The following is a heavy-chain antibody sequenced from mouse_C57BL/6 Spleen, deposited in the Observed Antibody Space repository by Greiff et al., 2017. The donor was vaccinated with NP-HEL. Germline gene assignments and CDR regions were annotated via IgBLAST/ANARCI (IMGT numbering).Heavy chain of an antibody. D-gene: IGHD1-1*01. Sequence: EVKLEESGEGLVKPGGSLKLSCAASGFTFSSYAMSWVRQTPEKRLEWVAYISSGGDYIYYADTVKGRFTISRDNARNTLYLQMSSLKSEDTAMYYCTRVGNYYGSTPFAYWGQGTLVTVSA. CDR2: ISSGGDYI. CDR3: TRVGNYYGSTPFAY. V-gene: IGHV5-9-1*02. J-gene: IGHJ3*01. CDR1: GFTFSSYA.